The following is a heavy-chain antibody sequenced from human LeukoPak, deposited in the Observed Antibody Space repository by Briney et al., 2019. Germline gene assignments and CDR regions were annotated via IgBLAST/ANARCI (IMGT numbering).Heavy chain of an antibody. CDR2: NDPSGGST. CDR1: GYTFTSYY. J-gene: IGHJ4*02. D-gene: IGHD2-8*02. V-gene: IGHV1-46*01. CDR3: ARETVVYYFDY. Sequence: ASVKVSCKASGYTFTSYYMHWVRQAPGQGLEWMGINDPSGGSTSYAQKFQGRVTMTRDTSTSTVYMELSSLRSEDTAVYYCARETVVYYFDYWGQGTLVTVSS.